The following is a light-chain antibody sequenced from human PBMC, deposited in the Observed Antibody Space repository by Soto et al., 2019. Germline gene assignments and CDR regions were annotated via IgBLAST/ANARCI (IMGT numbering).Light chain of an antibody. V-gene: IGLV1-44*01. CDR3: AAWDDSLNGYV. J-gene: IGLJ1*01. CDR1: NSNIGGNP. Sequence: QSVLTQPPSASGTPGQRVTISCSGSNSNIGGNPVNWYQQFPQTAPKLLIYSNSRRPSGVPDRFSGSKSGTSASLAISGLQSEDEADYYCAAWDDSLNGYVFGAGTKLTVL. CDR2: SNS.